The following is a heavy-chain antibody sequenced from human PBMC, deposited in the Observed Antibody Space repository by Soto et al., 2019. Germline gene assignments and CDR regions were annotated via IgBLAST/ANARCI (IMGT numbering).Heavy chain of an antibody. D-gene: IGHD2-21*02. V-gene: IGHV3-21*01. Sequence: EVQLVESGGGLVKPGESLRLSCAASGFTFSSYSMIWVRQAPGKGLEWVSSISSSSSYIYYADSVKARFTISRDDAKNSLYLQINSLRAEDTAVYYCARAGGDCDWGQGTLVTVSS. CDR1: GFTFSSYS. J-gene: IGHJ4*02. CDR2: ISSSSSYI. CDR3: ARAGGDCD.